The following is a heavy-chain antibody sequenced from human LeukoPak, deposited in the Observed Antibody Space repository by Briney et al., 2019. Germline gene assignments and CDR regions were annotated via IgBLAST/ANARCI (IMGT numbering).Heavy chain of an antibody. J-gene: IGHJ4*02. D-gene: IGHD6-19*01. CDR1: GFTFSSYA. Sequence: GGSLRLSCAASGFTFSSYAMHWVRQAPGKGLEWVAVISYDGSNKYYADSVKGRFTISRDNSKNTLYLQMNSLRAEDTAVYYCARAPYSSGWVDYWGQGTLVTVSS. V-gene: IGHV3-30-3*01. CDR2: ISYDGSNK. CDR3: ARAPYSSGWVDY.